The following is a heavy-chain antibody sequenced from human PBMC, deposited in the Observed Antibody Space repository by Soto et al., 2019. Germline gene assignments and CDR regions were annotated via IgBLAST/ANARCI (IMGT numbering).Heavy chain of an antibody. V-gene: IGHV3-48*01. Sequence: GGSLRLSCAASGFTFSSYSMNWVRQAPGKGLEWVSYISSSSSTIYYADSVKGRFTISRDNAKNSLYLQMNSLRAEDTAVYYCARDRVDIVVVPAGIPYYFDYWGQGTLVTVSS. J-gene: IGHJ4*02. CDR2: ISSSSSTI. D-gene: IGHD2-2*01. CDR1: GFTFSSYS. CDR3: ARDRVDIVVVPAGIPYYFDY.